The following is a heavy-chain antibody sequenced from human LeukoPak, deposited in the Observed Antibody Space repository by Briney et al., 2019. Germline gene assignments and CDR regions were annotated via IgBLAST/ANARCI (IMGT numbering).Heavy chain of an antibody. CDR1: GSTFTFNG. CDR3: ARYGDSVVVPSASNWFDP. Sequence: ASGYLTCKASGSTFTFNGNSLGRQPHGQGMEWMGWISAYNCNTNYAQKLRGRVTMTTDKSTCTAYMELRSVRSDGTAVYYCARYGDSVVVPSASNWFDPWGQGTLVTVSS. J-gene: IGHJ5*02. D-gene: IGHD2-2*01. CDR2: ISAYNCNT. V-gene: IGHV1-18*01.